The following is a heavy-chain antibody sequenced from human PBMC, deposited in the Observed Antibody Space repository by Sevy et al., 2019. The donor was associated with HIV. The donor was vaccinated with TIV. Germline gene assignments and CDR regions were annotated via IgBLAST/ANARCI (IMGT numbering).Heavy chain of an antibody. D-gene: IGHD1-26*01. CDR3: ARAGGSWALRY. V-gene: IGHV3-30-3*01. CDR1: GFTFSSYA. CDR2: ISYDGSNK. Sequence: GGSLRLSCAASGFTFSSYAMHWVRQAPGKGLEWVAVISYDGSNKYYAYSVKGRFTISRDNSKNTLYLQMNSLRAEDTAVYYCARAGGSWALRYWGQGSLVTVSS. J-gene: IGHJ4*02.